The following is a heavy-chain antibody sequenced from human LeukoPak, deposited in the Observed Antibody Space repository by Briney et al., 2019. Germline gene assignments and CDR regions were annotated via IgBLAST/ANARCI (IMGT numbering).Heavy chain of an antibody. V-gene: IGHV3-23*01. D-gene: IGHD2-2*01. CDR3: AKNDGHIVVVPAAFMIPQFDP. J-gene: IGHJ5*02. Sequence: GGSLRLSCAASGFTFSSYAMSWVRQAPGKGLEWISAISGSGGSTYYADSVKGRFTISRDNSKNTLYLQMNSLRAEDTAVYYCAKNDGHIVVVPAAFMIPQFDPWGQGTLVTVSS. CDR1: GFTFSSYA. CDR2: ISGSGGST.